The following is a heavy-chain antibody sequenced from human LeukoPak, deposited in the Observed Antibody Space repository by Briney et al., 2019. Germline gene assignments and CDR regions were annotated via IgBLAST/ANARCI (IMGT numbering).Heavy chain of an antibody. CDR1: GFPFSSYG. CDR3: ARAGPQGFGVDV. CDR2: IWHDASNT. V-gene: IGHV3-33*01. J-gene: IGHJ6*02. Sequence: GGSLRLSCAASGFPFSSYGMHWVRQAPGKGLESVAVIWHDASNTYYVDSVRGRFTISRDNSKNMLYLQLNSLRAEDMAVYYSARAGPQGFGVDVWGQGTTVIVSS.